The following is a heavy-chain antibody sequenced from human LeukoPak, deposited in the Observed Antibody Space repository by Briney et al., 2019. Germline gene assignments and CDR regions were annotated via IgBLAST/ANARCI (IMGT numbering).Heavy chain of an antibody. CDR1: GGTFNSYA. CDR3: ARDGRFPTTGDWFDP. D-gene: IGHD3-3*01. V-gene: IGHV1-69*01. Sequence: SVKVSCKASGGTFNSYAISWVRQAPGQGLEWMGGIIPIFGTANYAQKFQGRVTITADESTSTAYMELSSLRSEDTAVYYCARDGRFPTTGDWFDPWGQGTLITVSS. CDR2: IIPIFGTA. J-gene: IGHJ5*02.